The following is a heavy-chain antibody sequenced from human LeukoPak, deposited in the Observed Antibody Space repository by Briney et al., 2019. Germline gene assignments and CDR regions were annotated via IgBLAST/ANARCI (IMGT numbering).Heavy chain of an antibody. J-gene: IGHJ4*02. CDR3: ARGRQRPTTYYYDSSGYYPGDY. CDR2: ISAYNGNT. V-gene: IGHV1-18*01. Sequence: ASVKVSCKASGYTFTSYGISWVRQAPGQGLEWMGWISAYNGNTNYAQKLQGRVTTTTDTSTSTAYMELRSLRSDDTAVYYCARGRQRPTTYYYDSSGYYPGDYWGQGTLVTVSS. CDR1: GYTFTSYG. D-gene: IGHD3-22*01.